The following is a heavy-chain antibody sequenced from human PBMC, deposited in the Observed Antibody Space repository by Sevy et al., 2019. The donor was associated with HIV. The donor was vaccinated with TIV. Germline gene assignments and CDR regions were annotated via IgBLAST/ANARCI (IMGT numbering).Heavy chain of an antibody. J-gene: IGHJ5*02. V-gene: IGHV1-18*01. CDR1: GYTFTNYG. CDR3: ARRIYYDSSAYYWWFDP. Sequence: ASVKVSCKASGYTFTNYGISWVRQAPRQGLEWIGWISTHNGDTNYAQKLQGRVTMTTDTSTSTAYMELRSLRSDDTAVYYCARRIYYDSSAYYWWFDPWGQGTLVTVSS. D-gene: IGHD3-22*01. CDR2: ISTHNGDT.